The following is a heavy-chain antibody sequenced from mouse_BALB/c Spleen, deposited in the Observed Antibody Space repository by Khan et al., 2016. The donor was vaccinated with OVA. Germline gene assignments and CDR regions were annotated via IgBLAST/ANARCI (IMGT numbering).Heavy chain of an antibody. CDR3: ARGNDYGSNSWFPY. J-gene: IGHJ3*01. V-gene: IGHV1-18*01. CDR1: GYSFTDYT. D-gene: IGHD1-1*01. CDR2: INPYNGFT. Sequence: EVQLQQSGPELVKPGASMKISCKTSGYSFTDYTMNWVKQSHGKNLEWIGLINPYNGFTTYNQEFKAKATLTVDKSSSTAYMELLSLTSEDSAVYYCARGNDYGSNSWFPYWGQGTLVTVSA.